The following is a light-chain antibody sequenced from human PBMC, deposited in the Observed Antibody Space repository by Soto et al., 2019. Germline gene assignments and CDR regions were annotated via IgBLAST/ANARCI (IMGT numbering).Light chain of an antibody. J-gene: IGKJ1*01. CDR2: KAS. V-gene: IGKV1-5*03. CDR1: QSISSW. CDR3: QQYKDYET. Sequence: DIQMTQSPSTLSASVGDRVNITCRASQSISSWLAWYQQKPGKTPKLLIYKASNLESGAPSRFSGSGSGTEFTLTISSLQPDEFATYYCQQYKDYETFGQGTKVDIK.